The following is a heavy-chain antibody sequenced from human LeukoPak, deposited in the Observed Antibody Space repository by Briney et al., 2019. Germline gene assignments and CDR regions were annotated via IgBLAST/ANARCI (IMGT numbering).Heavy chain of an antibody. D-gene: IGHD3-22*01. Sequence: SVKVSCKASGGTFSSYAISWVRQAPGQGLEWMGGIIPIFGTANYAQKFQGRVTITADESTSTAYMELSSLRSEDTAVYYCARGRDDSSGYYSSFYFDYWGQGTLVTVSS. J-gene: IGHJ4*02. CDR2: IIPIFGTA. CDR3: ARGRDDSSGYYSSFYFDY. CDR1: GGTFSSYA. V-gene: IGHV1-69*13.